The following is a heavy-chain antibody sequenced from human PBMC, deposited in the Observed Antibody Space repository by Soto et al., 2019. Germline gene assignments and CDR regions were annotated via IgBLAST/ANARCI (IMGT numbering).Heavy chain of an antibody. J-gene: IGHJ4*02. D-gene: IGHD5-12*01. CDR3: ARWDGYGDE. CDR1: GFTFSTYS. V-gene: IGHV3-23*01. Sequence: EVQLLESGGGLVQPGGSLRLSCAASGFTFSTYSMAWVRQAPGKGLAWVSGLSGGGANTFYADSVKGRFTISVDNCKITVYLQMNSLRCEDTAVYYCARWDGYGDEWGQGTLVTVSS. CDR2: LSGGGANT.